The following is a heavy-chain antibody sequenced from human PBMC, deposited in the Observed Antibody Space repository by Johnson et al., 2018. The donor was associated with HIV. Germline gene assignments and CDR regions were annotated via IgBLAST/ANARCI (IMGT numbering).Heavy chain of an antibody. Sequence: VQLVESGGGLVKPGGSLRLSCAASEFAFSSYDMHWVRQAPGKGLEWVSVIYSGGSTYYADSVKGRFTISRDNSKNTLYLQMNSLRAEDTAVYYCASLGFDAVDIWGQGTMVTVSS. CDR2: IYSGGST. CDR3: ASLGFDAVDI. J-gene: IGHJ3*02. V-gene: IGHV3-66*01. CDR1: EFAFSSYD.